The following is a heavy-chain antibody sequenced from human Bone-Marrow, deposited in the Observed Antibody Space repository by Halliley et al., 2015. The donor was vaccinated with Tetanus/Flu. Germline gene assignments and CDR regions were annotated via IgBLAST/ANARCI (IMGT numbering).Heavy chain of an antibody. V-gene: IGHV3-30-3*02. CDR1: GFSFNTYA. J-gene: IGHJ4*02. D-gene: IGHD5-12*01. CDR3: AKEKWIERSYYFDY. Sequence: SLRLSCEASGFSFNTYALHWVRQAPGKGLEWVAVISSDGSTKFYTDSVKGRFTISRDNSKNTLFLQMNTLRVEDTAVYYCAKEKWIERSYYFDYWGQGTLVTVSP. CDR2: ISSDGSTK.